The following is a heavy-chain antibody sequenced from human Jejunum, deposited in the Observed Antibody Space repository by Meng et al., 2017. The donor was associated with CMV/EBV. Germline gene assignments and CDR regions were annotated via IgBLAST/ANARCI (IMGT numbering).Heavy chain of an antibody. CDR2: MNPNRGTT. D-gene: IGHD6-19*01. Sequence: APLVESWAGVKKPGASVKVSCKASGYTFTSYDINWVRQGTGQGLEWMGWMNPNRGTTGYAQKFQGRVTMTRNISKSTAYMDLSSLRSEDTAVYYCATGVADFEYWGQGTLVTVSS. J-gene: IGHJ4*02. V-gene: IGHV1-8*01. CDR1: GYTFTSYD. CDR3: ATGVADFEY.